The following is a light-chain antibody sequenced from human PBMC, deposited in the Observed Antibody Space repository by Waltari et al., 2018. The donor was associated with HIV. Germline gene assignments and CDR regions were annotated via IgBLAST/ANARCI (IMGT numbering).Light chain of an antibody. CDR2: AVS. J-gene: IGLJ1*01. CDR1: SSDVGGYNS. Sequence: QSALTQPASVSGSPGKSITISCTGTSSDVGGYNSVSWYQLHPGKAPKLMIYAVSNRPTGVANRFSGSNSDNTASLTISGLQAEDEADYYCSSYTSTSTVYVFGTGTEVTVL. V-gene: IGLV2-14*03. CDR3: SSYTSTSTVYV.